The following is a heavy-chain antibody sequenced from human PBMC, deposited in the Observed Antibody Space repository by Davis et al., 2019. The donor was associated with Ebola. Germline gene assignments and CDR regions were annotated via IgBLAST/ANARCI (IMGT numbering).Heavy chain of an antibody. V-gene: IGHV3-48*04. D-gene: IGHD3-22*01. J-gene: IGHJ1*01. CDR3: AKDMIEEGLSSPHPDFQH. Sequence: GGSLRLSCAASGFTFSSYAMSWVRQAPGKGLEWISLISVSSNSIYYADSVKGRFTISRDNAKDSLYLQMNSLRAEDTAVYYCAKDMIEEGLSSPHPDFQHWGQGTLVTVSS. CDR1: GFTFSSYA. CDR2: ISVSSNSI.